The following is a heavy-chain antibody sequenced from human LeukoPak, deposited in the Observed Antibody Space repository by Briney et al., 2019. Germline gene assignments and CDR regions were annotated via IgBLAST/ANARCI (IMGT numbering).Heavy chain of an antibody. V-gene: IGHV1-2*04. J-gene: IGHJ6*02. CDR1: GYTFTGYY. CDR2: INPNSGGT. Sequence: ASVKVSCKASGYTFTGYYMHWVRQAPGQGLEWMGWINPNSGGTNYAQKFQGWVTMTRDTSISTAYMELSRLRSDDTAVYYCARDNPVYYYYGMDVWGQGTTVTVSS. CDR3: ARDNPVYYYYGMDV. D-gene: IGHD1-14*01.